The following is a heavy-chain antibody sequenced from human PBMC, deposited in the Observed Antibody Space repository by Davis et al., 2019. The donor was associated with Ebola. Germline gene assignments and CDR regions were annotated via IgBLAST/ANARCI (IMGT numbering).Heavy chain of an antibody. J-gene: IGHJ6*02. CDR2: MSGGGAGP. CDR3: AGYGSTGSMDV. D-gene: IGHD3-10*01. Sequence: GESLKISCVASGFTLTNYAMIWVRQAPGKGLEWVSAMSGGGAGPFYADSVKGRFTMSRDNSKNMLYLEMNSLRAEDTAVYYCAGYGSTGSMDVWGQGTTVTVSS. CDR1: GFTLTNYA. V-gene: IGHV3-23*01.